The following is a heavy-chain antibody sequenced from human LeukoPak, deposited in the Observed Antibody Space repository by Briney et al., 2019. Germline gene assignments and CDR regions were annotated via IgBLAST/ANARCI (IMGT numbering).Heavy chain of an antibody. CDR2: IRGSDDTT. J-gene: IGHJ4*02. Sequence: GGSLRLSCAASGFTFSIYGMTWVRQAPGKGLEWVSGIRGSDDTTNYADSVKGRFTMSRDNSKNTLYLQMNSLRAEDTAVYYCLTIPPTGWGQGTLVTVSS. D-gene: IGHD4/OR15-4a*01. CDR3: LTIPPTG. CDR1: GFTFSIYG. V-gene: IGHV3-23*01.